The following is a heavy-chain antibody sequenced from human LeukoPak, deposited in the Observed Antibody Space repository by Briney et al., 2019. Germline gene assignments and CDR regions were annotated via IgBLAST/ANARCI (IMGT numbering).Heavy chain of an antibody. D-gene: IGHD2-2*01. CDR1: GFTFSSYA. V-gene: IGHV3-30*04. Sequence: PGGSLTLSCAASGFTFSSYAMHWVRQAPGKGLEWVAVISYDGSNKYYADSVKGRFTISRDNSKNTLYLQMNSLRAEDTAVYYCARDRTSSTSRPAMRYWGQGTLVTVSS. CDR2: ISYDGSNK. J-gene: IGHJ4*02. CDR3: ARDRTSSTSRPAMRY.